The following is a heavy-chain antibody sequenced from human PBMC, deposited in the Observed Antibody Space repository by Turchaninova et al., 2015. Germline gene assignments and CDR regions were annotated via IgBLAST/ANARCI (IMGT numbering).Heavy chain of an antibody. J-gene: IGHJ4*02. CDR2: INPNTGGT. Sequence: QVQLVQSAAEVKKPGASVKVSCKASGYTFTAYYMHWVRQAPGQGLVWMGWINPNTGGTNYDQKVQGQITTTMESSMSTAYRELNRLKSDDTAVYYCARDRPADHWGQGTLVTVSS. CDR1: GYTFTAYY. V-gene: IGHV1-2*02. CDR3: ARDRPADH.